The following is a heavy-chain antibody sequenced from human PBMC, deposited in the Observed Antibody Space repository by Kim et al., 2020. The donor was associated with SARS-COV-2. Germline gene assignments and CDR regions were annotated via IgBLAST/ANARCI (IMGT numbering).Heavy chain of an antibody. CDR1: GYTFTSYG. Sequence: ASVKVSCKASGYTFTSYGISWVRQAPGQGLEWMGWISAYNGNTNYAQKLQGRVTMTTDTSTSTAYMELRSLRSDDTAVYYCARADYYDSSGYLDYWGQGTLVTVSS. V-gene: IGHV1-18*04. CDR3: ARADYYDSSGYLDY. CDR2: ISAYNGNT. D-gene: IGHD3-22*01. J-gene: IGHJ4*02.